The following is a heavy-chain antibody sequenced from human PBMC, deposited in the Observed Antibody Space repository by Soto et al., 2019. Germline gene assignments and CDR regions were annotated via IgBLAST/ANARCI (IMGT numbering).Heavy chain of an antibody. Sequence: GGSLRLSCAASGFTFRSYAMTWVRQAPGKGMECVSAISGSGGSTYYADSVKGRFTISRDNSKNTLYLQMNSLRAEDTAVYYCARDRYSSGSIIPLPSDYWGQGTLVTVSS. J-gene: IGHJ4*02. CDR2: ISGSGGST. V-gene: IGHV3-23*01. CDR3: ARDRYSSGSIIPLPSDY. CDR1: GFTFRSYA. D-gene: IGHD3-22*01.